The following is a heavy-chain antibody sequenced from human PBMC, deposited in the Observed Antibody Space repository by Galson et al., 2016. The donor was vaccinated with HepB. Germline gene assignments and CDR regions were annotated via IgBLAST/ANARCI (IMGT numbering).Heavy chain of an antibody. D-gene: IGHD3-10*01. CDR2: ISGSGGRT. V-gene: IGHV3-23*01. CDR1: AGTFKNYA. Sequence: SLRLSCAVSAGTFKNYAMNWVRQAPGKGLEWVAAISGSGGRTSYEDSVSGRFTISRDNSKNTLFLRMNSVGVEDTDVDFCAKSGFFGELDKWGQGTGVVVSS. J-gene: IGHJ4*02. CDR3: AKSGFFGELDK.